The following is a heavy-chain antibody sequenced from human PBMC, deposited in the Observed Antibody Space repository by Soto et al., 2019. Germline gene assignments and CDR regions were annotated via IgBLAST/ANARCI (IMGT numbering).Heavy chain of an antibody. V-gene: IGHV3-21*01. CDR3: ARVAIFGVVIKNYYYYMDV. J-gene: IGHJ6*03. D-gene: IGHD3-3*01. Sequence: GGSLRLSCAASGFTFSSYSMNWVRQAPGKGLEWVSSISSSSSYIYYADSVKGRFTISRDNAKNSLYLQMNSLRAEDTAVYYCARVAIFGVVIKNYYYYMDVWGKGTTVTV. CDR1: GFTFSSYS. CDR2: ISSSSSYI.